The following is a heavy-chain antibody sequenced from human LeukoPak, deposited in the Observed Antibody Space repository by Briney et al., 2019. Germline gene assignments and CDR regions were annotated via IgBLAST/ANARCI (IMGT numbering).Heavy chain of an antibody. D-gene: IGHD7-27*01. V-gene: IGHV3-11*03. Sequence: PGGSLRLSCAASGFTFSDYYMTWLRQTPGEGLEWVSYISSSSSYTNYADSVKGRFTISRDNAKNSLYLQMNSLRVEDTAVYYCARAWGRVNAIENWGQGTLVTVAS. J-gene: IGHJ4*02. CDR3: ARAWGRVNAIEN. CDR2: ISSSSSYT. CDR1: GFTFSDYY.